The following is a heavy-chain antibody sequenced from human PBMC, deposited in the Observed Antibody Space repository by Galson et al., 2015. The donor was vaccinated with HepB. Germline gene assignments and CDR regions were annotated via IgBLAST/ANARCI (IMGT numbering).Heavy chain of an antibody. CDR3: TKTYAFDI. J-gene: IGHJ3*02. Sequence: SLRLSCAASGFSFNYYAMAWVRQAPGKGLEWVSFTSGSDETTYYADSVKGRFTISRDNSKNTLYLQMNSLRAEDTAVYYCTKTYAFDIWGQGTMVTVSS. V-gene: IGHV3-23*01. CDR2: TSGSDETT. CDR1: GFSFNYYA.